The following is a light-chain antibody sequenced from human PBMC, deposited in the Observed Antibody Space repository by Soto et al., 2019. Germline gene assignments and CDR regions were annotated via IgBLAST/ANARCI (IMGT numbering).Light chain of an antibody. CDR2: EVS. Sequence: QSALTQPASVSGSPGQSITISCTGTSSDVGIYNYVSWYQQHPDKAPKLMIYEVSNRPSGVSNRFSGSKSGNTASLTISGLQAEDEADYYCSSYTSTTTLVVFGGGTKLTVL. CDR3: SSYTSTTTLVV. J-gene: IGLJ2*01. CDR1: SSDVGIYNY. V-gene: IGLV2-14*01.